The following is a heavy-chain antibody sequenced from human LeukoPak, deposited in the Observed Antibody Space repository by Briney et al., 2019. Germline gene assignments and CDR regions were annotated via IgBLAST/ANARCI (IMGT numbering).Heavy chain of an antibody. Sequence: GGSLRLSCAASGFTFSSYAMHWVRQAPGKGLEWVAVISYDGSNKYYADSVKGRFTISRDNSKNTLYLQVNSLRAEDTAVYYCARGNYGDFSFDYWGQGTLVTVSS. J-gene: IGHJ4*02. D-gene: IGHD4-17*01. CDR1: GFTFSSYA. V-gene: IGHV3-30-3*01. CDR2: ISYDGSNK. CDR3: ARGNYGDFSFDY.